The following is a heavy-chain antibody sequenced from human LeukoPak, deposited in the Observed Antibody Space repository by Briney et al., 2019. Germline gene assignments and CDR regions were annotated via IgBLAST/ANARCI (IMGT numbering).Heavy chain of an antibody. CDR3: ARLPEDWFDP. V-gene: IGHV4-4*09. CDR2: IYTSGST. CDR1: GGSISSYY. Sequence: LETLSLTCTVSGGSISSYYWSWIRQPPGKGLEWIGYIYTSGSTNYNPSLKSRVTISVDTSKNQFSLKLSSVTAADTAVYYCARLPEDWFDPWGQGTLVTVSS. D-gene: IGHD1-14*01. J-gene: IGHJ5*02.